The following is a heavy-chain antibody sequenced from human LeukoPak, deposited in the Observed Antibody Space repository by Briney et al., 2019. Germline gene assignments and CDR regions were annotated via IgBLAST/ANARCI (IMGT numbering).Heavy chain of an antibody. D-gene: IGHD5/OR15-5a*01. J-gene: IGHJ4*02. Sequence: SETLSLTCTVSGGSISSYYWSWIRQPAGKGLEWIGRIYTSGSTNYNPSLKSRVTMSVDTSKNQFSLKLSSVTAADTAVHYCARHADFYDPFNFDYWGQGTLVTVSS. CDR2: IYTSGST. CDR1: GGSISSYY. V-gene: IGHV4-4*07. CDR3: ARHADFYDPFNFDY.